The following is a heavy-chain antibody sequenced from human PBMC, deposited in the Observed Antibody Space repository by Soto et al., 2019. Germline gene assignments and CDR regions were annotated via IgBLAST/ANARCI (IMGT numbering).Heavy chain of an antibody. Sequence: EVQLLESGGRLIQPGGSLRLSCAASGFNFSSYAMSWIRQAPGKGPEWVAGITTSGDRSGYADSVKGRFTVSRDNSQNTMYLNFNRLRGDDPAIYFCARGLEAGYDFAYWGQGTLVTVSS. J-gene: IGHJ4*02. CDR3: ARGLEAGYDFAY. CDR2: ITTSGDRS. V-gene: IGHV3-23*01. CDR1: GFNFSSYA. D-gene: IGHD3-16*01.